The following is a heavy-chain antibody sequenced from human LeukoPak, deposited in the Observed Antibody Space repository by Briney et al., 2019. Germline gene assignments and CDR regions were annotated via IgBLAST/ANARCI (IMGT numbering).Heavy chain of an antibody. CDR3: ARGWPWDY. CDR2: IWYDGSNK. Sequence: GGSLRLSCAASGFTFSSYGMHWVRQAPGKGLEWVAVIWYDGSNKYYSDSVKGRFTISRDNAKNSLYLQMNSLRAEDTAVYSCARGWPWDYWGQGTLVTVSS. CDR1: GFTFSSYG. D-gene: IGHD6-13*01. J-gene: IGHJ4*02. V-gene: IGHV3-33*01.